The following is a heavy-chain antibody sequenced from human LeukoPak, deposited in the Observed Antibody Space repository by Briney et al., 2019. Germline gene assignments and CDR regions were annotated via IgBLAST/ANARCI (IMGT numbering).Heavy chain of an antibody. CDR1: GFTFSSYS. CDR3: ATSYYYGSGSDY. CDR2: ISSSSCI. D-gene: IGHD3-10*01. J-gene: IGHJ4*02. Sequence: GGSLRLSCAASGFTFSSYSMNWVRQAPGKGLEWVSSISSSSCIYYADSVKGRFTISRDNAKNSLYLQMNSLRAEDTAVYYCATSYYYGSGSDYWGQGTLVTVSS. V-gene: IGHV3-21*01.